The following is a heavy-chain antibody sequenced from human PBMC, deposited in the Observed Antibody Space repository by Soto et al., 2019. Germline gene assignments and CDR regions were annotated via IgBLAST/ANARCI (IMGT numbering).Heavy chain of an antibody. CDR3: AREDYYDSSGYSPPHY. V-gene: IGHV3-48*02. CDR1: GFTFSSYS. CDR2: ISSSSSTI. J-gene: IGHJ4*02. D-gene: IGHD3-22*01. Sequence: GGSLRLSCAASGFTFSSYSMNWVRQAPGKGLEWVSYISSSSSTIYYADSVKGRFTISRDNAKNSLYLQMNSLRDEDTAVYYCAREDYYDSSGYSPPHYWGQGTLVTVSS.